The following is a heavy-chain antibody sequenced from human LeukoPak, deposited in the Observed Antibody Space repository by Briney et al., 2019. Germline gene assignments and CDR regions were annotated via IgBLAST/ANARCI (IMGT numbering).Heavy chain of an antibody. CDR1: GGTFSGYA. CDR2: IIPIFGTA. D-gene: IGHD3-3*01. V-gene: IGHV1-69*13. CDR3: ARGDYDFWSGSMDY. Sequence: SVKVSCKASGGTFSGYAISWVRQAPGQGLEWMGGIIPIFGTANYAQKFQGRVTITADESTSTAYMELSSLRSEDTAVYYCARGDYDFWSGSMDYWGQGTLVTVSS. J-gene: IGHJ4*02.